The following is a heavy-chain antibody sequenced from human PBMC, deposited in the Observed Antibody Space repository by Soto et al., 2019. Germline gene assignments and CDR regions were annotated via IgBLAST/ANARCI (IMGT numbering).Heavy chain of an antibody. Sequence: EVQLVQSGGGLVQPGRSLRLSCAASGFTVSGHFMTWVRQAPGKGLEWVSVLYSGGGTYYADSVKGRFTISRDNSKNTLYLQMNSLRAEDTAVYYCARVRVRGVPDAFDIWGQGTMVTVSS. J-gene: IGHJ3*02. CDR1: GFTVSGHF. CDR3: ARVRVRGVPDAFDI. V-gene: IGHV3-66*01. D-gene: IGHD3-10*01. CDR2: LYSGGGT.